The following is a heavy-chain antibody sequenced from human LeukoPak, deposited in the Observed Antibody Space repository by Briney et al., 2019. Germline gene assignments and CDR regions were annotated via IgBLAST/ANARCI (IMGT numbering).Heavy chain of an antibody. CDR1: RFTFSSYW. Sequence: PGGSLRLSCTASRFTFSSYWMDWVRQAPGKGLVWVSRINSDGSSTSYADSVKGRFTISRDNAKNTLYLQMKSLRAEDTAVYYCARGPSGYHNTGGQGTLVTVSS. J-gene: IGHJ4*02. CDR3: ARGPSGYHNT. V-gene: IGHV3-74*01. D-gene: IGHD5-12*01. CDR2: INSDGSST.